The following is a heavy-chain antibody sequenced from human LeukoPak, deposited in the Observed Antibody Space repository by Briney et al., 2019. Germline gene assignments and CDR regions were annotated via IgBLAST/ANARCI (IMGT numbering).Heavy chain of an antibody. Sequence: SETLSLTCTVSGGSISSSSYYWGWIRQPPGKGLEWIGSIYYSGSTYYNPSLKSRVTISVDTSKNQFSLKLSSVTAADTAVYYCARHRLVKRYFDWLLNWFDPWGQGTLVTVSS. V-gene: IGHV4-39*01. CDR2: IYYSGST. CDR3: ARHRLVKRYFDWLLNWFDP. J-gene: IGHJ5*02. CDR1: GGSISSSSYY. D-gene: IGHD3-9*01.